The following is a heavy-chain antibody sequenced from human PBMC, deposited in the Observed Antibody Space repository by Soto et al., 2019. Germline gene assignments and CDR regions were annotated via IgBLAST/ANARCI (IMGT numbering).Heavy chain of an antibody. CDR3: AKEVIGYYYDSSGPLSN. CDR2: ISYDGSNK. Sequence: PGGSLRLSCAASGFTFSSYGMHWVRQAPGKGLEWVAVISYDGSNKYYADSVKGRFTISRDNSKNTLYLQMNSLRAEDTAVYYCAKEVIGYYYDSSGPLSNWGQGTLVTVSS. V-gene: IGHV3-30*18. CDR1: GFTFSSYG. J-gene: IGHJ4*02. D-gene: IGHD3-22*01.